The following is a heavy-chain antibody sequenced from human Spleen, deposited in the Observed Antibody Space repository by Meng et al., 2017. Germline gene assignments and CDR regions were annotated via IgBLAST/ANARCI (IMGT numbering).Heavy chain of an antibody. J-gene: IGHJ6*02. CDR3: ARDKTGYYGSGAYYNGMDV. Sequence: SVKVSCKASAGTFSSYVISWVRQAPRQGLEWMGRIIPMFETANYAQKFQGRVTITADKSTRTAYMELNSLRSEDTAVYYCARDKTGYYGSGAYYNGMDVWGQGTTVTVSS. CDR1: AGTFSSYV. V-gene: IGHV1-69*06. CDR2: IIPMFETA. D-gene: IGHD3-10*01.